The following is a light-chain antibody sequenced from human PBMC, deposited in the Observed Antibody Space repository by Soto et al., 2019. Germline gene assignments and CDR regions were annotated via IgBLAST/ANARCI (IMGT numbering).Light chain of an antibody. V-gene: IGLV2-14*01. CDR1: SSDVGDYNY. CDR3: TSYTSSSTYV. J-gene: IGLJ1*01. CDR2: EVS. Sequence: QSALTQPASVSGSPGQSITFSCTGTSSDVGDYNYVSWYQQHPGKAPKLMIFEVSNRPSGVSNRFSGSKSGNTASLTISGLQAEDEADYYCTSYTSSSTYVFGTGTKVTVL.